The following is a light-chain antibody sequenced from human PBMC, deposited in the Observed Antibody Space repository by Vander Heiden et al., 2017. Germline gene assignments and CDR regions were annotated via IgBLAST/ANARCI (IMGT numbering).Light chain of an antibody. Sequence: QSVLTQPPSASGTPGQRLTISCSGSSSNIGSNYVYWYHQHQGTAPNLLINSNNQRPSGVPDRLSGAKSGTSASLATSGLRSEDEADYYCAAWDDSLSGWVFGGGTKLTVL. J-gene: IGLJ3*02. CDR2: SNN. V-gene: IGLV1-47*02. CDR1: SSNIGSNY. CDR3: AAWDDSLSGWV.